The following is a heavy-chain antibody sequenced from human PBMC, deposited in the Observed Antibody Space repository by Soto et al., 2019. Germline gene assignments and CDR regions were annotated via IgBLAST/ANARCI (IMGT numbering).Heavy chain of an antibody. CDR3: ARDSGWPILNFDN. J-gene: IGHJ4*02. V-gene: IGHV3-30*03. Sequence: GALRLSCAASDFDFSSYGIHWVRQAPGKGLEWVAASSYDGRETFYADSAKGRFTVSKEMSKNTAFLQMNALRHEDTAVYFCARDSGWPILNFDNWGQGTPVTVSS. CDR2: SSYDGRET. D-gene: IGHD3-10*01. CDR1: DFDFSSYG.